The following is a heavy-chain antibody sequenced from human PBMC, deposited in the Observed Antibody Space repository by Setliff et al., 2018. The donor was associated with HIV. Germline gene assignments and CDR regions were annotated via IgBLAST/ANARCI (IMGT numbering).Heavy chain of an antibody. CDR1: GESFSGYY. CDR2: INHSGST. V-gene: IGHV4-34*01. CDR3: ARVRDYGGNFFDY. Sequence: PSETRSLTCAVYGESFSGYYWSWIRQPPGKGLEWIGEINHSGSTNYNPSLKSRVTISVDTSKNQFSLRLTSVTAADTAVYYCARVRDYGGNFFDYWGQGTLVTVSS. J-gene: IGHJ4*02. D-gene: IGHD4-17*01.